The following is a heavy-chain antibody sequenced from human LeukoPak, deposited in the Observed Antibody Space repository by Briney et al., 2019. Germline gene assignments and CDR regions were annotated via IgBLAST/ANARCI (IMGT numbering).Heavy chain of an antibody. D-gene: IGHD6-19*01. CDR3: AREPLEALAGTSDY. CDR2: INQDGSEK. CDR1: GFTLSNYW. V-gene: IGHV3-7*01. Sequence: PGGSLRLSCAASGFTLSNYWMGWVRRAPGKGLEWVANINQDGSEKHYVDFLKGRFTISRDNANNSLYLQMNSLRAEDTAVYYCAREPLEALAGTSDYWGQGTLVTVSS. J-gene: IGHJ4*02.